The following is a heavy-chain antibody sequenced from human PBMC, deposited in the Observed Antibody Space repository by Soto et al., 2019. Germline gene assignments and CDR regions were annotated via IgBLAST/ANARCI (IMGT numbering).Heavy chain of an antibody. V-gene: IGHV1-24*01. CDR2: FDPEDGET. CDR1: GYTLTELS. CDR3: ATFFTGYDDRSNWFDP. D-gene: IGHD5-12*01. J-gene: IGHJ5*02. Sequence: ASVKVSCKVSGYTLTELSMHWVRQAPGKGLEWMGGFDPEDGETIYAQKFQGRVTMTEDASTDTAYMELSSLRSEDTAVYYCATFFTGYDDRSNWFDPWVQGTLFTVCS.